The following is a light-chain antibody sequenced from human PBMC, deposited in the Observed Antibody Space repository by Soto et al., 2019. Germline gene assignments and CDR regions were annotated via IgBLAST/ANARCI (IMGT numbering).Light chain of an antibody. CDR2: SNN. J-gene: IGLJ2*01. CDR1: SSNIGSYI. V-gene: IGLV1-44*01. Sequence: QPVLTQPPSASGTPGQRVTISCSGSSSNIGSYIVNWYQQLPGTAPKLLIYSNNQRPSGVPDRFSGSKSGTSASLAISGLQSEDEADYYCAAWDDSLNGNVVFGGGTKLTVL. CDR3: AAWDDSLNGNVV.